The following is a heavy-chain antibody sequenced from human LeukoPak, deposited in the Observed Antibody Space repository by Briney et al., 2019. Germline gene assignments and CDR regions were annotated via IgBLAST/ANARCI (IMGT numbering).Heavy chain of an antibody. CDR1: GFTFSSYS. J-gene: IGHJ6*02. CDR3: ARVPRDDGMDV. CDR2: ITDNSDYL. Sequence: GGSLRLSCAASGFTFSSYSMNWVRQAPGKGLEWVSGITDNSDYLYYADSMKGRFTISRDNAKNSLYLQMNSLRAEDTAVYYCARVPRDDGMDVWGQGTTVTVSS. V-gene: IGHV3-21*01.